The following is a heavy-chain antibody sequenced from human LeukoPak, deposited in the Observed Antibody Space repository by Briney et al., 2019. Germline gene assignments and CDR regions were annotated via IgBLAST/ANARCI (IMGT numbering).Heavy chain of an antibody. D-gene: IGHD2-2*01. J-gene: IGHJ5*02. CDR2: INPNSGGT. CDR1: GYTFTGYY. Sequence: ASVKVSCKASGYTFTGYYMHWVRQAPGQGLEWMGWINPNSGGTNYAQKFQGRVTMTRATSISKAYMELSRLRSDDTAADYCARRAPAIVVVPAANAWFDPWGQGTLVTVSS. CDR3: ARRAPAIVVVPAANAWFDP. V-gene: IGHV1-2*02.